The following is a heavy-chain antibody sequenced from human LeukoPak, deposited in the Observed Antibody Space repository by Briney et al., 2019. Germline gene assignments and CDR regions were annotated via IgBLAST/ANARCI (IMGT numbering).Heavy chain of an antibody. CDR3: ARSRGIDYYDSSGYYSDPHLDY. D-gene: IGHD3-22*01. Sequence: ASVKVSCKASGYTFTGYYMHWVRQAPGQGLEWMGWINPNSGGTNYAQKFQGRVTITTDESTSTAYMELSSLRSEDTAVYYCARSRGIDYYDSSGYYSDPHLDYWGQGTLVTVSS. V-gene: IGHV1-2*02. J-gene: IGHJ4*02. CDR2: INPNSGGT. CDR1: GYTFTGYY.